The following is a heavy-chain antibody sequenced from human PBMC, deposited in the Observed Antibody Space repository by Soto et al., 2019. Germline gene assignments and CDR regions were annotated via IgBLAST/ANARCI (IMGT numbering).Heavy chain of an antibody. CDR1: GFTFSSYW. CDR2: IKGDDTGI. CDR3: TRSCSDGGLCYGRFDT. Sequence: GGSLRLSCAASGFTFSSYWMHWVRQVPGKGLVWVARIKGDDTGITYADSVKGRFIISRDNSKNTLYLQMNSLTAEDTALYYCTRSCSDGGLCYGRFDTWGQGT. D-gene: IGHD2-15*01. V-gene: IGHV3-74*03. J-gene: IGHJ5*02.